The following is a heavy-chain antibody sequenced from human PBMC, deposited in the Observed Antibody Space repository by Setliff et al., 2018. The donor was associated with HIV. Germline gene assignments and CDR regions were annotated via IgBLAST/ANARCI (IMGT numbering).Heavy chain of an antibody. J-gene: IGHJ4*02. V-gene: IGHV3-53*01. Sequence: GGSLRLSCAASGFTFSNFGMSWVRRAPGKGLEWVSIIYSGGSTFYADSVKGRFTISRDNSNNTLFLQMDDLRAEDTAMYYCARAHGYGSFDYWGQGTLVTVSS. CDR3: ARAHGYGSFDY. CDR2: IYSGGST. CDR1: GFTFSNFG. D-gene: IGHD5-18*01.